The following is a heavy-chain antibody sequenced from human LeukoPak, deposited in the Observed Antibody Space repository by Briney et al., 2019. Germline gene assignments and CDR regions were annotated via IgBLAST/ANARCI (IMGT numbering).Heavy chain of an antibody. J-gene: IGHJ4*02. CDR3: ARELRTGVGATAY. D-gene: IGHD1-26*01. CDR2: INPRGDGT. Sequence: ASVKVSCKASGYTFTSYYIHWVRQAPGQGLEWVGIINPRGDGTNYAQKFQGRVTMTRDTSTSTVYMELSSLRSEDTAVYFCARELRTGVGATAYWGQGTLVTVSS. V-gene: IGHV1-46*01. CDR1: GYTFTSYY.